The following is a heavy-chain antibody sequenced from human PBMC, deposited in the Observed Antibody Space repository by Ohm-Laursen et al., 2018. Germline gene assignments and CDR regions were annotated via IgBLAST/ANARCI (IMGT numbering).Heavy chain of an antibody. CDR2: ITSSGSTI. V-gene: IGHV3-11*01. Sequence: GSLRLSCAASGFTFSDFYMGWIRQAPGKGLEWVSYITSSGSTIYYADSVKGRFTISRDNAQNSLSLQMNSLRAEDTALYYCAKDTAAGSQAEVFDYWGQGTLVTVSS. D-gene: IGHD6-13*01. CDR1: GFTFSDFY. J-gene: IGHJ4*02. CDR3: AKDTAAGSQAEVFDY.